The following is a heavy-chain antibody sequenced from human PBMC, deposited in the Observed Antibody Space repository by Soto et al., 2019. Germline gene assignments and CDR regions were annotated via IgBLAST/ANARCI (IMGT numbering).Heavy chain of an antibody. V-gene: IGHV4-61*08. CDR3: ARARDLYYDTAIYYYYGMDV. D-gene: IGHD3-9*01. Sequence: SETLSLTCTVSGGSISSGGYYWSWIRQHPGKGLEWIGYIYYSGSTNYNPSRKSRVTISVDTSKNQFSLKLSSVTAADTAVYYCARARDLYYDTAIYYYYGMDVWGQGTTVTVSS. CDR1: GGSISSGGYY. CDR2: IYYSGST. J-gene: IGHJ6*02.